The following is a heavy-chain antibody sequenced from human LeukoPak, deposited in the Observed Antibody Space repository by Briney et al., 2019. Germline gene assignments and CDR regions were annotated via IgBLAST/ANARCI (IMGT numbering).Heavy chain of an antibody. D-gene: IGHD6-13*01. Sequence: ASVKVSCKASGYTFTSHYMHWVRQAPGQGLEWMGIINPSGGSTSYAQKFQGRVTMTRDTSTSTVYMELSSLRSEDTAVYYCARVKAAGEYYYYGMDVWGQGTTVTVSS. V-gene: IGHV1-46*01. J-gene: IGHJ6*02. CDR2: INPSGGST. CDR1: GYTFTSHY. CDR3: ARVKAAGEYYYYGMDV.